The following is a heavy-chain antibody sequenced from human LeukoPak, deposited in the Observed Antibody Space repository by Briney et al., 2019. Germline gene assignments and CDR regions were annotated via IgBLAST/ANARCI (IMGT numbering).Heavy chain of an antibody. D-gene: IGHD3-3*01. J-gene: IGHJ5*02. CDR2: ISGSGGST. CDR1: GFTFSSYA. Sequence: GGSLRLSCAASGFTFSSYAMSWVRQAPGKGLEWVSAISGSGGSTYYADSVKGRFTISRDNSKNTLCLQVNSLRAEDTAVYYCAKDGVDFWSGYTNWFDPWGQGTLVTVSS. V-gene: IGHV3-23*01. CDR3: AKDGVDFWSGYTNWFDP.